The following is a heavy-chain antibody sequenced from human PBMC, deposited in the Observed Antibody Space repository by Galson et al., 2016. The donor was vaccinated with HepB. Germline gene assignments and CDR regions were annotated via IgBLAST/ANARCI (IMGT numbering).Heavy chain of an antibody. CDR2: LFSNDKK. CDR1: GFSLSNPRMG. V-gene: IGHV2-26*01. D-gene: IGHD3-3*01. CDR3: ARMTLSYFDFWSWGQGDMPFDL. Sequence: ALVKPTQTLTLTCTVSGFSLSNPRMGVSWIRQPPGKALEWLAHLFSNDKKSYTTSLKSRLAISRDTSKSQVVLTMTNMDPVDTATYYCARMTLSYFDFWSWGQGDMPFDLWGQGTMVTVSS. J-gene: IGHJ3*01.